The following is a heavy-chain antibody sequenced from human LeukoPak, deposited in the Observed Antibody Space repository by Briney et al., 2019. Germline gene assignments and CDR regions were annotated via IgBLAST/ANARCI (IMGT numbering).Heavy chain of an antibody. V-gene: IGHV3-7*03. J-gene: IGHJ4*02. CDR3: ARHPNYYDSSGYYKGFDC. Sequence: GGSLRLSCAASGFTFTSYWMSWVRQAPGKGLEWVASIKQDGSEKYYVDSVKGRFTISRGNAKNSLNLQMNSLRAEDTAVYYCARHPNYYDSSGYYKGFDCWGQGTLVTVSS. CDR1: GFTFTSYW. D-gene: IGHD3-22*01. CDR2: IKQDGSEK.